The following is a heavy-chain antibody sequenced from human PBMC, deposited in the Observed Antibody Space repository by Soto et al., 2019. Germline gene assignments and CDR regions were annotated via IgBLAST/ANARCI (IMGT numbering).Heavy chain of an antibody. CDR3: ARHRGTISLTDY. D-gene: IGHD3-9*01. CDR1: SGSIDNVYW. Sequence: SETLSLTCAVSSGSIDNVYWWSWVRQSPGKGLEWIGETSHDGVTNYNPSLEGRVTISIDTSKNQFSLKLSSVTAADTAVYYCARHRGTISLTDYWGQGTLVTVSS. CDR2: TSHDGVT. J-gene: IGHJ4*02. V-gene: IGHV4-4*02.